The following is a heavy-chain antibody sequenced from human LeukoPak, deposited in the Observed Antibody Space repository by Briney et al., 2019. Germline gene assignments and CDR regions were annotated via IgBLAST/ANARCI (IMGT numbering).Heavy chain of an antibody. CDR1: GFTFDDYA. D-gene: IGHD3-9*01. Sequence: QAWGSLRDSCAASGFTFDDYAMHWVRQAPGKGLEWVSGISLHSGSIGYAASVKGRFTISRDNAKNSLQLQLNSLTADDTALYYFARVTLTGYYAFDDWGQGTLVTVSS. CDR2: ISLHSGSI. V-gene: IGHV3-9*01. J-gene: IGHJ4*02. CDR3: ARVTLTGYYAFDD.